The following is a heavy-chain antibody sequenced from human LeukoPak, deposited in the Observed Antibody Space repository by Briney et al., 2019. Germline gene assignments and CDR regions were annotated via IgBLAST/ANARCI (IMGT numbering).Heavy chain of an antibody. CDR2: IYYSGST. CDR1: GGSISSYY. Sequence: PSETLSLTCTVSGGSISSYYWSWIRQPPGKGLEWIGYIYYSGSTNYNPSLKSRVTISVDTSKNQFSLKLSSVTPADTAVYYCARAGYDFWSGYYGEYYFDYWGQGTLVTVSS. V-gene: IGHV4-59*01. D-gene: IGHD3-3*01. J-gene: IGHJ4*02. CDR3: ARAGYDFWSGYYGEYYFDY.